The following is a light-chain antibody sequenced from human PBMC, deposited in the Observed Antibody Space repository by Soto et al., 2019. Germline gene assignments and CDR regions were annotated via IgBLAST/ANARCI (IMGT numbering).Light chain of an antibody. CDR1: SSDVGSYNR. J-gene: IGLJ1*01. Sequence: QSALTQPPSVSGSPGQSVTISCTGTSSDVGSYNRVSWYQQSPGTAPKLMIYEVSNRPSGVPDRFSGSKSGNTASLTISGFQAEDEADYYCSSYTSSSTYVFGTGTKLTVL. CDR3: SSYTSSSTYV. CDR2: EVS. V-gene: IGLV2-18*02.